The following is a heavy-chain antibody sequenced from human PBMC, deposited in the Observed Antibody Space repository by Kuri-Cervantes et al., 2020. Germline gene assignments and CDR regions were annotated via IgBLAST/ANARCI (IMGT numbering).Heavy chain of an antibody. J-gene: IGHJ5*02. CDR2: INAGNGNT. V-gene: IGHV1-3*01. D-gene: IGHD6-19*01. Sequence: ASVKVSCKASGYTFTSYAMHWVRQAPGQRLEWMGWINAGNGNTKYSQKLQGRVTMTTDTSTSTAYMELRSLRSDDTAVYYCARVSQWLVGWFDPWGQGTLVTVSS. CDR3: ARVSQWLVGWFDP. CDR1: GYTFTSYA.